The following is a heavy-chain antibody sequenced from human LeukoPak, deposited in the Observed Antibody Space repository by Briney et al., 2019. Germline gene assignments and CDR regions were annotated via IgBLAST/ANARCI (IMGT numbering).Heavy chain of an antibody. CDR2: IYHSGST. CDR1: GYSISSGYY. V-gene: IGHV4-38-2*01. CDR3: ASSHY. Sequence: PSETLSLTCAVSGYSISSGYYWGWIRQPPGKGLEWIGSIYHSGSTYYNPSLKSRVTISVDTFKNQFSLKLSSVTAADTAVYYCASSHYWGQGTLVTVSS. J-gene: IGHJ4*02.